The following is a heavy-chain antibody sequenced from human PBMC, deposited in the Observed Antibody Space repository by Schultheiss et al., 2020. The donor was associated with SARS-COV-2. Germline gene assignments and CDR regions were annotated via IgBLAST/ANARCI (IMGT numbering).Heavy chain of an antibody. Sequence: GGSLRLSCAASGFTFSSYQMNWVRQAPGKGLEWVSSISSSSSYIYYADSVKGRFTISRDNAKNSLYLQMNSLRAEDTAVYYCAREGEMATRGLDYWGQGTLVTVSS. D-gene: IGHD5-24*01. CDR2: ISSSSSYI. J-gene: IGHJ4*02. V-gene: IGHV3-21*01. CDR1: GFTFSSYQ. CDR3: AREGEMATRGLDY.